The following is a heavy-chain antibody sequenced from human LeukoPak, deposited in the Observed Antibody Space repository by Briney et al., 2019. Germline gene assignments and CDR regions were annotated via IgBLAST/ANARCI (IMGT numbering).Heavy chain of an antibody. D-gene: IGHD1-26*01. V-gene: IGHV1-2*06. J-gene: IGHJ4*02. CDR1: AYTFTDYY. CDR2: INPSSGDT. CDR3: ATTSGYFYY. Sequence: GASVKVSCKASAYTFTDYYVHWVRQAPGQGLEWMGRINPSSGDTNYAQNFQGRATMTRDTSISTAYMELSRLRSDDTAVYYCATTSGYFYYWGQGTLVTVSS.